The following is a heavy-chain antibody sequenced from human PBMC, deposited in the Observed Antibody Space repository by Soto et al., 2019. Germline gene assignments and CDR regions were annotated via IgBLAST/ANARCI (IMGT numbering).Heavy chain of an antibody. Sequence: PWESLRLSCADSGFTFSSYAMSWFRQAQGEGLEWVSAISGSGGSTYYSYSVNGRFHISRDNSKNPLYLQQNSLRAEATAVYYCAKAFWSGYYTPYYHYGMDVWGQGTTVTFSS. J-gene: IGHJ6*02. CDR3: AKAFWSGYYTPYYHYGMDV. CDR2: ISGSGGST. D-gene: IGHD3-3*01. CDR1: GFTFSSYA. V-gene: IGHV3-23*01.